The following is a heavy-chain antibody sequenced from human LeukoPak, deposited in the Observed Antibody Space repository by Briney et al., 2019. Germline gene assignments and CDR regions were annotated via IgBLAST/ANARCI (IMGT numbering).Heavy chain of an antibody. Sequence: PSETLSLTCTVSGGSISSSSYYWGWICQPPGKGLEWIGTIYYTGNTYYNPSLKSRVTISVDTSKNQLSLKLSSVTAADTAVYYCARDAAQYCSGGSCYYGKWFDPWGQGTLVTVSS. J-gene: IGHJ5*02. CDR1: GGSISSSSYY. CDR3: ARDAAQYCSGGSCYYGKWFDP. V-gene: IGHV4-39*07. CDR2: IYYTGNT. D-gene: IGHD2-15*01.